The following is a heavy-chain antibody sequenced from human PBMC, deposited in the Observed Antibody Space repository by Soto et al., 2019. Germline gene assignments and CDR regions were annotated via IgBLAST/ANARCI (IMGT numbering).Heavy chain of an antibody. CDR3: ARATTVTPPYWYFDL. V-gene: IGHV1-46*03. D-gene: IGHD4-17*01. Sequence: QVQLVQSGAEVKKPGASVKVSCKASGYTFTSYYMHWVRQAPGQGLEWMGIINPSGGSTSYAQKFQGRVTMTRDTSTSTDYMELSSLRSEDTAVYYCARATTVTPPYWYFDLWGRGTLVTVSS. CDR2: INPSGGST. J-gene: IGHJ2*01. CDR1: GYTFTSYY.